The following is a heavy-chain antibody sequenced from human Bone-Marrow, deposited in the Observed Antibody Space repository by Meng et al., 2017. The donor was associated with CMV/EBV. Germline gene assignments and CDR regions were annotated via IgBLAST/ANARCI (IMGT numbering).Heavy chain of an antibody. J-gene: IGHJ4*02. CDR3: ARVGYCSSTSCYDDY. CDR2: IYSGGST. D-gene: IGHD2-2*03. V-gene: IGHV3-66*02. CDR1: GFTVSSNY. Sequence: GESLKISCAASGFTVSSNYMSWVRQAPGKGLEWVSVIYSGGSTYYADSVKGRFTISRDNSKNTLYLQMNSLRAEDTAVYYCARVGYCSSTSCYDDYWGQGTLVTVSS.